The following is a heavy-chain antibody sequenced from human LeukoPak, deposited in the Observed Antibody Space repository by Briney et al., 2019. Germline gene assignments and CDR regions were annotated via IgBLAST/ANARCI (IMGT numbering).Heavy chain of an antibody. CDR2: IWASGGGT. Sequence: PGGSLRLSCAASGFTFSSYDMSWVRQAPGKGLEWVSSIWASGGGTYYADSVKGRFTISRDNFKNTLYLQMNSLRTEDTAVYYCAKGRSRVVVITPPWDWGQGTLVTVSS. CDR1: GFTFSSYD. CDR3: AKGRSRVVVITPPWD. V-gene: IGHV3-23*01. J-gene: IGHJ4*02. D-gene: IGHD3-22*01.